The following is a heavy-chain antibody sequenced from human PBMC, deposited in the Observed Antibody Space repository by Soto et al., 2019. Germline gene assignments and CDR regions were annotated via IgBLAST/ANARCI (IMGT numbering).Heavy chain of an antibody. CDR2: IYYSGST. V-gene: IGHV4-31*03. D-gene: IGHD2-15*01. CDR3: ARVGGINCFAP. J-gene: IGHJ5*02. Sequence: QVQLQESGPGLVKPSQTLSLTCTVSGGSISSGGYYWSWISQHPGKGMDWIGYIYYSGSTHYNPSLKRRVTISVDPSKNQCALKLRSVTAADTAVYYCARVGGINCFAPWVQGTLVPVPS. CDR1: GGSISSGGYY.